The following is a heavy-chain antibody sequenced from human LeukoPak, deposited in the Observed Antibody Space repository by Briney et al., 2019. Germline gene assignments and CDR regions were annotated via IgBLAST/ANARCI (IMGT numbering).Heavy chain of an antibody. Sequence: GGSLRLSCAASGFTFSSYAMHWVRQAPGKGLEWVAVISYDGSNKYYADSVKGRFTITRDNAKNTLYLQMNSLRAEDAAVYCCAIIGAPNYDSSGYNCFDHWGQGTLVTVSS. CDR3: AIIGAPNYDSSGYNCFDH. D-gene: IGHD3-22*01. CDR1: GFTFSSYA. CDR2: ISYDGSNK. J-gene: IGHJ5*02. V-gene: IGHV3-30-3*01.